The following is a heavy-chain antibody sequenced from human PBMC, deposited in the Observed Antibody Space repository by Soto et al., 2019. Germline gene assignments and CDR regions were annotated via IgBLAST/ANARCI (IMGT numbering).Heavy chain of an antibody. J-gene: IGHJ3*02. D-gene: IGHD1-1*01. CDR2: IDGDGSA. Sequence: EVQLLESGGGLVQPGGSLRLSCVASGFTLSNYAMSWVRQAPGKGLEWVSVIDGDGSAKFADSVKGRLTVSRDNSKNTLYLQMDSLRAEDTAIYYCAKAAVSYNGIYDPFDIWGRGTMVTVSS. V-gene: IGHV3-23*01. CDR3: AKAAVSYNGIYDPFDI. CDR1: GFTLSNYA.